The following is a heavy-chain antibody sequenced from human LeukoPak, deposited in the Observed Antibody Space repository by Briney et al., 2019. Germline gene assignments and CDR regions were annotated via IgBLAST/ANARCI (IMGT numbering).Heavy chain of an antibody. CDR2: INPTGVRT. V-gene: IGHV3-23*01. CDR3: ARDQPHAASWFDP. CDR1: TINFSDYG. D-gene: IGHD2-2*01. Sequence: PGGSLRLSCAASTINFSDYGMDWVRQAPGRGLEWVSTINPTGVRTYYADSVRGRFTISRDNSKNTVFLQINSLRDEDTAIYYCARDQPHAASWFDPWGQGTLVTVSS. J-gene: IGHJ5*02.